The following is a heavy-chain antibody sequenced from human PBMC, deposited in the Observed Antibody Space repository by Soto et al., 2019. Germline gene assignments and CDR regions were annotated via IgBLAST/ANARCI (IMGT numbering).Heavy chain of an antibody. CDR2: ISGSGGST. V-gene: IGHV3-23*01. CDR3: AKDGYCSGGSCYSVGEYFQH. D-gene: IGHD2-15*01. CDR1: GFTFSSYA. Sequence: EVQLLESGGGLVQPGGSLRLSCAASGFTFSSYAMSWVRQAPGKGLEWVSAISGSGGSTYYADSVKGRFTISRDNSKNTLYLQMNSLRAEDTAVYYCAKDGYCSGGSCYSVGEYFQHWGQGTLVTVSS. J-gene: IGHJ1*01.